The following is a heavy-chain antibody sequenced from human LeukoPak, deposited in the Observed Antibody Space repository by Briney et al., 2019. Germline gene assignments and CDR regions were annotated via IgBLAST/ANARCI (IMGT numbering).Heavy chain of an antibody. CDR3: ATHGGRIAAAGVS. D-gene: IGHD6-13*01. Sequence: GESLKISCKGSGYSISNYWIGWVRQMPGKGLEWMGIVYLGDSDTRYSPSFEGQVTISADKSIGTAYLQWSSLKASDTAMYYCATHGGRIAAAGVSWGQGTLVTVSS. J-gene: IGHJ5*02. CDR2: VYLGDSDT. CDR1: GYSISNYW. V-gene: IGHV5-51*01.